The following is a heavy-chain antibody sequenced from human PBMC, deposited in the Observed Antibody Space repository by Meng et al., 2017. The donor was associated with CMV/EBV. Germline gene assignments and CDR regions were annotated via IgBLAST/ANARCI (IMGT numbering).Heavy chain of an antibody. D-gene: IGHD3-3*01. V-gene: IGHV1-2*02. Sequence: VAVKVSCKASGYTFTGYYMHWVRQAPGQGLEWMGWIKPNSGGTNYAQEFQGRVTMTRDTSISTAYMELSRLRSDDTAVYYCAREQRRYDFWMGYRDYYYGMDVWGQGTTVTVSS. CDR1: GYTFTGYY. CDR2: IKPNSGGT. J-gene: IGHJ6*02. CDR3: AREQRRYDFWMGYRDYYYGMDV.